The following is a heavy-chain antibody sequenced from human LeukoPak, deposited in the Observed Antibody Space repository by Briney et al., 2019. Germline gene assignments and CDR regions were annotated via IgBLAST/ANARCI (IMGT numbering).Heavy chain of an antibody. CDR2: IYWDDDK. D-gene: IGHD6-13*01. CDR1: GFSLSTSGVG. J-gene: IGHJ5*02. CDR3: AHSRLNSSSWLNWFDP. Sequence: SGPTLVKPTQTLTLTCTFSGFSLSTSGVGVGWIRQPPGKALEWLALIYWDDDKHYSPSLKSRLTITKDTSKNQVVLTMTNMDPVDTATYYCAHSRLNSSSWLNWFDPWGQGTLVTVSS. V-gene: IGHV2-5*02.